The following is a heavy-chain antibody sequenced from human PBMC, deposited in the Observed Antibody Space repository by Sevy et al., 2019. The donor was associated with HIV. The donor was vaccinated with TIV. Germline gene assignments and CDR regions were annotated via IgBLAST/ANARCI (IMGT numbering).Heavy chain of an antibody. J-gene: IGHJ4*02. CDR1: GFTFSSYA. V-gene: IGHV3-23*01. CDR2: ISGSGRST. Sequence: GGSLRLSCAASGFTFSSYAMSWVRQAPGKGLEWVSAISGSGRSTYYADSVKGRFTISRDNSKNTLYLQMNSLRAEDTDVYYCGKDRRVYCSSSSCFFLGYYDYWGQGTLVTVSS. D-gene: IGHD2-2*01. CDR3: GKDRRVYCSSSSCFFLGYYDY.